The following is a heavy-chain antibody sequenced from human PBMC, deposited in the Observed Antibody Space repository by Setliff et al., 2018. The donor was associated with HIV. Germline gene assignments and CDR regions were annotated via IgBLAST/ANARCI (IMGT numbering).Heavy chain of an antibody. CDR1: GGSISSGSYY. CDR3: ARDSGTVVGATGPGY. Sequence: PSETLSLTCTVSGGSISSGSYYWSWMRQPAGKGLEWIGHIYTSGSTNYNPSLKSRVTISVETSKNQFSLKLSSVTADDTAVYYSARDSGTVVGATGPGYWGQGTLVTVSS. D-gene: IGHD1-26*01. CDR2: IYTSGST. V-gene: IGHV4-61*09. J-gene: IGHJ4*02.